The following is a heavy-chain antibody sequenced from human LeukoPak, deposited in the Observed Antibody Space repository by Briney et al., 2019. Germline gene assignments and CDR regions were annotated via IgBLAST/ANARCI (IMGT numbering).Heavy chain of an antibody. CDR1: GYTFTGYY. V-gene: IGHV1-2*06. CDR3: ARALEIMDAFDI. Sequence: ASVKVSCKASGYTFTGYYMHWVRQAPGQGLERMGRINPNSGGTNYAQKFQGRFTMTRDTSLSTAYMELSTLRSDDTAVYYCARALEIMDAFDIWGQGTMVTVSS. D-gene: IGHD3-16*01. CDR2: INPNSGGT. J-gene: IGHJ3*02.